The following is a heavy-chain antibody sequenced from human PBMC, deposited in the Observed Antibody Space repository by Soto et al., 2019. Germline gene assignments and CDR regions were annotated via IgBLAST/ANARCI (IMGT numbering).Heavy chain of an antibody. CDR1: GFMFSGYA. CDR3: VKDLAASGWFDP. Sequence: EVQLLESGGGLAQPGESLTLFCAASGFMFSGYAMSWVRQAPGKGLEWVSAVSNSGTSTSYADSVKGRFTISRDNSKNTLYLQMSSLGAEDTALYYCVKDLAASGWFDPWGQGTLVIVSS. D-gene: IGHD2-15*01. V-gene: IGHV3-23*01. CDR2: VSNSGTST. J-gene: IGHJ5*02.